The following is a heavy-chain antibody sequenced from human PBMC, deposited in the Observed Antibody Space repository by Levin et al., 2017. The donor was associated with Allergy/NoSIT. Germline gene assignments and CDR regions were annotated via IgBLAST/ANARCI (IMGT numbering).Heavy chain of an antibody. D-gene: IGHD5-18*01. CDR1: GGSISSGGYS. Sequence: LRLSCAVSGGSISSGGYSWSWIRQPPGKGLEWIGNIYLSGSTYYNPSLKSRVTISVDRSKNQFSLNLSSVTAADTAVDYYARVAGYSYGYYFDYWGQGTLVTVSS. CDR3: ARVAGYSYGYYFDY. CDR2: IYLSGST. V-gene: IGHV4-30-2*01. J-gene: IGHJ4*02.